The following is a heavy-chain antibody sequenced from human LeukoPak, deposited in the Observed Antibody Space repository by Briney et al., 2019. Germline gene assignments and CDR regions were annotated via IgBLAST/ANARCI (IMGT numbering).Heavy chain of an antibody. CDR2: ISDSAGRT. J-gene: IGHJ4*02. CDR3: AKRGVVIRVILVGFHKEAYYFDS. D-gene: IGHD3-22*01. Sequence: PGGSLRLSCAVSGITLSNYGMSWVRHAPGKGLEWVAGISDSAGRTKYADSVKGRFTISRDNPKNTLYLQMNSLRAEDTAVYFCAKRGVVIRVILVGFHKEAYYFDSWGQGALVTVSS. V-gene: IGHV3-23*01. CDR1: GITLSNYG.